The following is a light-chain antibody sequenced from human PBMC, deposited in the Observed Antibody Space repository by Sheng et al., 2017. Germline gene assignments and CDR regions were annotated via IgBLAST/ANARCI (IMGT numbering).Light chain of an antibody. CDR2: DTS. Sequence: EVVMTQSPATLSVSPGESATLSCRASQSVRSNLAWYKQGPGQAPRVLIYDTSTRATGIPARFSGSGSGTDFTLTISRLEPEDFAVYYCQQYGSSTWTFGQGTKLEI. CDR1: QSVRSN. CDR3: QQYGSSTWT. J-gene: IGKJ2*01. V-gene: IGKV3-15*01.